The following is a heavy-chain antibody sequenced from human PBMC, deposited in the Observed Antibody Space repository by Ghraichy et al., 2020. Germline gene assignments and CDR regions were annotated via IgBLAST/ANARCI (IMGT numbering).Heavy chain of an antibody. V-gene: IGHV3-30*02. CDR3: AKDGGYYGMDV. CDR2: IHYEESNK. CDR1: GFTFSSYG. J-gene: IGHJ6*02. D-gene: IGHD3-16*01. Sequence: GGSLRLSCAASGFTFSSYGMYWVRQAPGKGLEWVAHIHYEESNKDYTDSVKGRFTISRDSSKNTLYLQMNSLRAEDTAVYYCAKDGGYYGMDVWGQGTTVSVSS.